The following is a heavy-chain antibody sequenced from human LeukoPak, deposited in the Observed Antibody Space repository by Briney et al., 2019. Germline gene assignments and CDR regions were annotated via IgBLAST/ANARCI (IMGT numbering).Heavy chain of an antibody. CDR3: ARDLRPANL. Sequence: ASVKVSCKASGYTFTEHFVHWVRQAPGQGLQYMGWIHPASANTVYAQMFHGRVTLTRDTPATTTYMELSGLRSDDTAVYYCARDLRPANLWGQGTLVTVSS. D-gene: IGHD1-7*01. CDR2: IHPASANT. V-gene: IGHV1-2*02. CDR1: GYTFTEHF. J-gene: IGHJ4*02.